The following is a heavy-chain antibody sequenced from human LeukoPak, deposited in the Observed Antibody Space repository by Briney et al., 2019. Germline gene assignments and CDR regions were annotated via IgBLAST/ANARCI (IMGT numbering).Heavy chain of an antibody. CDR2: INAGNGNT. CDR3: ARENIAARHWGY. CDR1: GYTFTSYA. V-gene: IGHV1-3*01. J-gene: IGHJ4*02. D-gene: IGHD6-6*01. Sequence: ASVKVSCKASGYTFTSYAMYWVRQAPGQRLEWMGWINAGNGNTKYSQKFQGRVTITRDTSASTAYMELSSLRSEDTAVYYCARENIAARHWGYWGQGTLVTVSS.